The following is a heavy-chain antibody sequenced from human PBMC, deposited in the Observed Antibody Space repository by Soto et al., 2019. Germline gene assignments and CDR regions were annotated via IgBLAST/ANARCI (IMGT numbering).Heavy chain of an antibody. V-gene: IGHV1-18*04. Sequence: ASVKVSCKASGYTFTSYGISWVRQAPGQGLEWMGWISAYNGNTNYAQKLQGRVTMTTDTSTSTAYMELRSLRSDDTAVYYCARDAPSGREGVVIIGAFDIWGQGAMVTVS. J-gene: IGHJ3*02. D-gene: IGHD3-3*01. CDR3: ARDAPSGREGVVIIGAFDI. CDR1: GYTFTSYG. CDR2: ISAYNGNT.